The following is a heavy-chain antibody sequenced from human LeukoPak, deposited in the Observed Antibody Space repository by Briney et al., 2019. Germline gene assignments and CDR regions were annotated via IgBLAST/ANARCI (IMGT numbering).Heavy chain of an antibody. CDR1: GYTFTSYD. J-gene: IGHJ5*02. CDR2: MNPNSGNT. Sequence: ASVKVSCKASGYTFTSYDINWVRQATGQGLEWMGWMNPNSGNTGYAQKFQGRVTMTRNTSISTAYMELGSLRTEDTAVYYCARGQRVEMATIQPWGQGTRVTVSS. CDR3: ARGQRVEMATIQP. D-gene: IGHD5-24*01. V-gene: IGHV1-8*01.